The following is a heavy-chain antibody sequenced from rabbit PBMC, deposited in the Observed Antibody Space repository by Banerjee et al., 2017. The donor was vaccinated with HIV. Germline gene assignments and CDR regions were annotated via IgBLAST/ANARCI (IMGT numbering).Heavy chain of an antibody. CDR2: IDAGSSDNT. J-gene: IGHJ3*01. CDR3: ARRSVDYHYALHL. D-gene: IGHD2-1*01. Sequence: QSLEESGGDLVKPGASLTLTCTASGFSFSSSNWICWVRQAPGKGLEWIACIDAGSSDNTYYASWAKGRFTISKTSSTTVTLQMTSLTVADTATYFCARRSVDYHYALHLWGQGTLVTVS. CDR1: GFSFSSSNW. V-gene: IGHV1S40*01.